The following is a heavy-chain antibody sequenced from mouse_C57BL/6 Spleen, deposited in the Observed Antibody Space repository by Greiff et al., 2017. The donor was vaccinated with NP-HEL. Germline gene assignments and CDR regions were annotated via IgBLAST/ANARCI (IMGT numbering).Heavy chain of an antibody. CDR2: IDPSDSET. J-gene: IGHJ1*03. Sequence: QVQLQQSGAELVRPGSSVKLSCKASGYTFTSYWMHWVKQRPIQGLEWIGNIDPSDSETHYNQKFKDKATLTVDKSSSTAYMQLSSLTSEDSAVYYCARSDYYGSGGYFDVWGTGTTVTVSS. V-gene: IGHV1-52*01. D-gene: IGHD1-1*01. CDR1: GYTFTSYW. CDR3: ARSDYYGSGGYFDV.